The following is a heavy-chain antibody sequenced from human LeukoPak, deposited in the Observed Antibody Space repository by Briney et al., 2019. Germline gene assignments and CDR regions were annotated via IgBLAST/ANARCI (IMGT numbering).Heavy chain of an antibody. CDR1: GFTFDDYA. J-gene: IGHJ4*02. CDR2: ISWNSGSI. Sequence: PGRSLRLSCAASGFTFDDYAMHWVRQAPGKGLEWVSGISWNSGSIGYADSVKGRFTISRDNAKNSLYLQMNSLRAEDTAVYYCARGGEEGIAVAEFDYWGQGTLVTVSS. CDR3: ARGGEEGIAVAEFDY. V-gene: IGHV3-9*01. D-gene: IGHD6-19*01.